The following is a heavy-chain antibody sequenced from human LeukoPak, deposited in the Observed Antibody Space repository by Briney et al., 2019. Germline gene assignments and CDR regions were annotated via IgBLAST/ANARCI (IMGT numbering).Heavy chain of an antibody. CDR1: GYTSTGYY. Sequence: ASVKVSCKASGYTSTGYYMHWVRQAPGQGLEWMGRINPNSGGTNYAQKFQGRVTMTRDTSISTAYMELSRLRSDDTAVYYCARSGGYYGEPSNPWGQGTLVTVSS. CDR2: INPNSGGT. D-gene: IGHD4-17*01. J-gene: IGHJ5*02. CDR3: ARSGGYYGEPSNP. V-gene: IGHV1-2*06.